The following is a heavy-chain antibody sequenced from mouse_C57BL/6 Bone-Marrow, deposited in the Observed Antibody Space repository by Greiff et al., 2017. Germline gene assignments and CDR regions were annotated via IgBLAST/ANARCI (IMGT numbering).Heavy chain of an antibody. D-gene: IGHD4-1*01. V-gene: IGHV5-6*01. CDR1: GFTFSSYG. J-gene: IGHJ2*01. CDR2: ISSGGSYT. CDR3: ARQNWDYFDY. Sequence: EVKLMESGGDLVKPGGSLKLSCAASGFTFSSYGMSWVRQTPDKRLEWVATISSGGSYTYSPDSVKGRFTISRDNAKNTLYLQMSSLKSDDTAMYYCARQNWDYFDYGGQGTTLTVSS.